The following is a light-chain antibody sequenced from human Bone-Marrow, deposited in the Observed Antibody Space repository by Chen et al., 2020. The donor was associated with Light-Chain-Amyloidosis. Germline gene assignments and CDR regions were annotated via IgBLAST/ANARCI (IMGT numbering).Light chain of an antibody. V-gene: IGLV2-8*01. Sequence: QSALTQPPSASGSPGQSVTISCTGASSDVGGYTFVSWYQQHPGKAPKLMIHEVSKRPSGVPDRCSGSKSGNAASRTVSGLQAEDEADYYCSSYLGNNNWVFGGGTKLTVL. CDR2: EVS. J-gene: IGLJ3*02. CDR1: SSDVGGYTF. CDR3: SSYLGNNNWV.